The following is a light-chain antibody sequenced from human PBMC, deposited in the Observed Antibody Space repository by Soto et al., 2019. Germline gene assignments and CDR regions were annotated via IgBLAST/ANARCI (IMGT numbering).Light chain of an antibody. Sequence: QPVLTQSPSASASLGASVKLTCTLSSGHSSYAIAWHQQQPEKGPRYLMKLNSDGSHSKGAGIPDRFSGSSSGAERYLTISSLQSEDEADYYCQTWGTGIRVFGGGTQLTVL. V-gene: IGLV4-69*01. CDR1: SGHSSYA. CDR2: LNSDGSH. J-gene: IGLJ2*01. CDR3: QTWGTGIRV.